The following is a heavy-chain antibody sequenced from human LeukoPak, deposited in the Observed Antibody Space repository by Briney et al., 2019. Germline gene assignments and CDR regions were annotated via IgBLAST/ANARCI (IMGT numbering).Heavy chain of an antibody. V-gene: IGHV4-59*01. CDR2: IYYSGST. D-gene: IGHD3-22*01. CDR1: GVSFSSYD. Sequence: SETLCLTCTVSGVSFSSYDLSWIRQAPGKGLEWIGYIYYSGSTNYNPSLKSRVTISVDTSKNQFSLELSSVTAADTAVYYCARDVGYDSSGYYYALWGQGTLVTVSS. J-gene: IGHJ4*02. CDR3: ARDVGYDSSGYYYAL.